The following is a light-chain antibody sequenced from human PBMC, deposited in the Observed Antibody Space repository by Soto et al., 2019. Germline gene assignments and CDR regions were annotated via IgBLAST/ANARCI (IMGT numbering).Light chain of an antibody. V-gene: IGKV3-20*01. CDR3: QQYSSSPRT. CDR1: QTISSGF. Sequence: EIVLTQSPGILYLSPGDRATLSCRASQTISSGFLAWYQQKVGQAPRLLIYDASNRATGVPDRFSGSGSGTDFSLTISRLEPEDFAVYHCQQYSSSPRTCGQGTRLEIK. CDR2: DAS. J-gene: IGKJ5*01.